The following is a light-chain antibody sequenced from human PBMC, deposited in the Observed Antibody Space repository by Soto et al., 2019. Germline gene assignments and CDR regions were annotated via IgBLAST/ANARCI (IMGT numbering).Light chain of an antibody. J-gene: IGKJ1*01. CDR1: PSISSW. CDR3: QQYNSYADT. CDR2: GAS. Sequence: DIQITQSPSTVSASVGDRVTITCRPTPSISSWWVWYQQRPGKDAKLLIYGASSLESGVPSRFIGLGSGTVFALTISILQPDDAATYYSQQYNSYADTVGQGTEV. V-gene: IGKV1-5*01.